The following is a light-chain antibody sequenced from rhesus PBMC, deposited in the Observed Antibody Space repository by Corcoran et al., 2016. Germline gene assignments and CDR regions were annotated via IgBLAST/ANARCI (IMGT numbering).Light chain of an antibody. CDR1: QSVNSN. V-gene: IGKV3-35*01. J-gene: IGKJ4*01. CDR2: DAS. CDR3: PQESNWPLA. Sequence: ETVMTQSPATLSLSLGERATLACRASQSVNSNLAWYQQKPGQAPRLLSYDASNRATGISQRFSGSGSGTDFTLTISSLEPEDVGVYYCPQESNWPLAFVGGTKVEI.